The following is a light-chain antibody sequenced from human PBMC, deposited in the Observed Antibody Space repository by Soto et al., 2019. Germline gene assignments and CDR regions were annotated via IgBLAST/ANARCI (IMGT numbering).Light chain of an antibody. CDR1: QSVSNDY. J-gene: IGKJ5*01. Sequence: ELVFTQSPGTLSLSPGERATLSGRASQSVSNDYLAWYQQKSGQAPRLLIHGASSRATGIPDRLSGSGSGTDFTLTISRLEPEDFAVYYCQQYGSSPITFGQGRRLEIK. V-gene: IGKV3-20*01. CDR2: GAS. CDR3: QQYGSSPIT.